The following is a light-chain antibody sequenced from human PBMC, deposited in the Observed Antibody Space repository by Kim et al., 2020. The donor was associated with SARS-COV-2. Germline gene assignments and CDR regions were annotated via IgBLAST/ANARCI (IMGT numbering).Light chain of an antibody. CDR2: DAS. V-gene: IGKV3-11*01. J-gene: IGKJ4*01. Sequence: LSPGERAPLSCRASQSVSSYLAWYQQKPGQAPRLLIYDASNRATDIPARFSGSGSGTDFTLTIGSLEPEDFAVYYCQQRGNWPLTFGGGTKVDIK. CDR1: QSVSSY. CDR3: QQRGNWPLT.